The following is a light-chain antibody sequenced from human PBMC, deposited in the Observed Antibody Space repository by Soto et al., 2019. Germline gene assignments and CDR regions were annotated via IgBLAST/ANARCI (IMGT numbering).Light chain of an antibody. CDR1: SSDVGGYNY. Sequence: QSALTQPASVSGSPGQSITISCTGTSSDVGGYNYVSWYQQHPGKAPKLMIYEVVNRPSGVSNRFSGSKSGNTASLTISGLQAEDEADYYCCSYAGSANVFGTGTKLTVL. CDR2: EVV. CDR3: CSYAGSANV. V-gene: IGLV2-14*01. J-gene: IGLJ1*01.